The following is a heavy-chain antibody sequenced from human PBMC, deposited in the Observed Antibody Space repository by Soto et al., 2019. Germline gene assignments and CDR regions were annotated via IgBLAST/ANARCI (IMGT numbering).Heavy chain of an antibody. J-gene: IGHJ4*02. CDR2: ISNSDDTT. CDR1: GFAFSRHA. V-gene: IGHV3-23*01. Sequence: GGSLRLSCATSGFAFSRHAMSWVRQTPGRGLEWLSSISNSDDTTYYAASVKGRFTISRDMSKSTLFLQMSSLRAEDTAVYYCAKGYANSDSWGQGTQVTVSS. CDR3: AKGYANSDS. D-gene: IGHD5-18*01.